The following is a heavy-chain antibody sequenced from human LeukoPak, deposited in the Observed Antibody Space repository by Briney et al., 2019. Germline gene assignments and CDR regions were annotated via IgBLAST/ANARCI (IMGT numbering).Heavy chain of an antibody. CDR1: GDSVSSINGA. J-gene: IGHJ4*02. D-gene: IGHD6-19*01. V-gene: IGHV6-1*01. CDR3: ARDVGTSGWHTFDN. CDR2: TYYRSKWYN. Sequence: SQTLSLTCTISGDSVSSINGAWNWIRQSPSRGLQWLGRTYYRSKWYNDYAVSVQGRVTISPDTSRNQFSLQLKSVTPDDTAVYYCARDVGTSGWHTFDNWGQGTLVTVSS.